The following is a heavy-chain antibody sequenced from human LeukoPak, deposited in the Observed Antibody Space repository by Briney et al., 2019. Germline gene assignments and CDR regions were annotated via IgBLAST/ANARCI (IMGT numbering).Heavy chain of an antibody. Sequence: GESLKSSCKGSGNSFTSYWIGWVRQMPRKGLGWMGIIYNGDADTRYSTSFQGQVTISADKSISTAYLQWRRLKASAAAIYYCARLPRGHSSGWVDYWGKGTMVTVS. J-gene: IGHJ4*02. D-gene: IGHD6-19*01. V-gene: IGHV5-51*01. CDR1: GNSFTSYW. CDR2: IYNGDADT. CDR3: ARLPRGHSSGWVDY.